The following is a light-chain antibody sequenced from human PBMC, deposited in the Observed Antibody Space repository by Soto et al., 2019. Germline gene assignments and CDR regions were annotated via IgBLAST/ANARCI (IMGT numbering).Light chain of an antibody. J-gene: IGLJ2*01. CDR2: EVS. CDR1: SSDVGGYNF. CDR3: SSYTSSTTPV. Sequence: QSALTQPASVSGSPGQSITISCTGTSSDVGGYNFVSWYQHHPGKAPKLMISEVSNRPSGVSNRFSGSKSGNMASLTISGLQAEDEADYYCSSYTSSTTPVFGGGTQLTVL. V-gene: IGLV2-14*01.